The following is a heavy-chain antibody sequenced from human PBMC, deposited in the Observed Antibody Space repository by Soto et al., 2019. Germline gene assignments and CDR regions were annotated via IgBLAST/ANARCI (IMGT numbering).Heavy chain of an antibody. D-gene: IGHD7-27*01. CDR2: IYYSGST. CDR3: ARTAANSPGGNWFAP. J-gene: IGHJ5*02. V-gene: IGHV4-31*03. CDR1: VGSISSGCYY. Sequence: PSETLSLTCTVSVGSISSGCYYLSWILHHPGKGLEWIGYIYYSGSTYYNPSLKSRVTISVDTSKNQFSLKLSSVTAADTAVYYGARTAANSPGGNWFAPWRHGTLFTVSS.